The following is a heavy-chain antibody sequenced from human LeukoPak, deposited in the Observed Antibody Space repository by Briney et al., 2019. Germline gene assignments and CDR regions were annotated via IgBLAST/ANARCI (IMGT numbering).Heavy chain of an antibody. V-gene: IGHV4-39*07. CDR2: IYYSGST. D-gene: IGHD6-19*01. CDR1: GGSISSSSYY. CDR3: ARGPRRYSSGWHFDY. J-gene: IGHJ4*02. Sequence: PSETLSLTCTVSGGSISSSSYYWGWIRQPPGKGLEWIGSIYYSGSTNYNPSLKSRVTISVDTSKNQFSLKLSSVTAADTAVYYCARGPRRYSSGWHFDYWGQGTLVTVSS.